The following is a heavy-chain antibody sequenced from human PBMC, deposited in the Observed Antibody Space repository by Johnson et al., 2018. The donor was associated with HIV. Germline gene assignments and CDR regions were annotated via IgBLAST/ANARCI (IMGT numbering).Heavy chain of an antibody. CDR3: ARDVGLWFGELRSGDAFDI. V-gene: IGHV3-11*01. Sequence: QVQLVESGGGLVKPGGSLRLSCAASGFTFSDYYMTWIRQAPGKGLEWVSYISSSGSTIYYADSVKGRFTISRDNSKNTLYLQMNSLRDEDTALYYCARDVGLWFGELRSGDAFDIWGQGTMVTVSS. D-gene: IGHD3-10*01. CDR2: ISSSGSTI. CDR1: GFTFSDYY. J-gene: IGHJ3*02.